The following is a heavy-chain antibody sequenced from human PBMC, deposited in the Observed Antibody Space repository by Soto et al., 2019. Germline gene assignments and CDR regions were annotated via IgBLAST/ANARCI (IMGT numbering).Heavy chain of an antibody. V-gene: IGHV1-69*13. CDR3: AEGDSSSWPTDYYYYGMDV. D-gene: IGHD6-13*01. CDR2: IIPFFGTA. CDR1: GGTFSSYA. J-gene: IGHJ6*02. Sequence: SAKVSCKASGGTFSSYAISWVRQAPGQGLDWLGGIIPFFGTANYAQKFQGRVTITADESTSTAYMELSSLRSEDTAVYYCAEGDSSSWPTDYYYYGMDVWGQGTTVTVSS.